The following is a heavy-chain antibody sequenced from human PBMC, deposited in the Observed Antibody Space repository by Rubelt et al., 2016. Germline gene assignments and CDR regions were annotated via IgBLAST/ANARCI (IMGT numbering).Heavy chain of an antibody. D-gene: IGHD1-26*01. J-gene: IGHJ4*02. CDR3: AGEISGSYSLDS. CDR1: GGSFSGYY. V-gene: IGHV4-34*01. CDR2: IHPSGST. Sequence: QVQLQQWGAGLLKPSETLSLTCAVYGGSFSGYYCTWIRQPPGKGLEWIGEIHPSGSTNYNPSLKSRVTISADTSKNQFSLNLNSVTAADTAVYFCAGEISGSYSLDSWGQGTLVTVSS.